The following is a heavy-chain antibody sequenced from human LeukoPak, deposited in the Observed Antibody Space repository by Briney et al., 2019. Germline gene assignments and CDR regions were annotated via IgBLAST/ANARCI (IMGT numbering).Heavy chain of an antibody. CDR2: INNDGSRT. CDR1: GFTFSTYW. D-gene: IGHD3-22*01. J-gene: IGHJ6*02. CDR3: TRDKKYYYDSNGMDV. Sequence: GGSLRLSCAASGFTFSTYWMHWVRQVPGKGLVWVSRINNDGSRTTYADSVKGRFTISKDNAKNTVYLQMNSLRAEDTAVYFCTRDKKYYYDSNGMDVWGQGTTVTVTS. V-gene: IGHV3-74*01.